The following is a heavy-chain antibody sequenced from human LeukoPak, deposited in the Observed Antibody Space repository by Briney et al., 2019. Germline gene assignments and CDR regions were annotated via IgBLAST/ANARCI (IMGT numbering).Heavy chain of an antibody. J-gene: IGHJ3*02. CDR2: IYYSGST. CDR3: ARIYDSSGHDAFDI. CDR1: SGSISSYY. V-gene: IGHV4-59*01. Sequence: SETLSLTCTVSSGSISSYYWSWIRQPPGKGLEWIGYIYYSGSTNYNPSLKSRVTISVDTSKNQFSLKLSSVTAADTAVYYCARIYDSSGHDAFDIWGQGTMVTVSS. D-gene: IGHD3-22*01.